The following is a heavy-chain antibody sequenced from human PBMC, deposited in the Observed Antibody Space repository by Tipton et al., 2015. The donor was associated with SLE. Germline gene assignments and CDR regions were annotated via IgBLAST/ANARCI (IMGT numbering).Heavy chain of an antibody. CDR3: AREDSSSSMDY. V-gene: IGHV4-59*01. J-gene: IGHJ4*02. D-gene: IGHD6-6*01. CDR1: GGSFSGYY. CDR2: IYYSGST. Sequence: TLSLTCAVYGGSFSGYYWSWIRQPPGKGLEWIGYIYYSGSTNYNPSLKSRVTISVDTSKNQFSLKLSSVTAADTAVYYCAREDSSSSMDYWGQGTLVTVSS.